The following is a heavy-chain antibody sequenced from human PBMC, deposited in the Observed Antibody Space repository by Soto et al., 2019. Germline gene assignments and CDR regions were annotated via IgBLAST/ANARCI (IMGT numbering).Heavy chain of an antibody. J-gene: IGHJ6*02. D-gene: IGHD6-6*01. CDR3: ARLAQQLVSYNGMDV. CDR1: GYSFTGYW. V-gene: IGHV5-51*01. Sequence: WESLTITCTCSGYSFTGYWIGWVRQMPGKGLEWMGIIYPGDSDTRYSPSFQGQVTISADKSISTAYLQWSSLKASDTAMYYCARLAQQLVSYNGMDVWGQGTTVTVSS. CDR2: IYPGDSDT.